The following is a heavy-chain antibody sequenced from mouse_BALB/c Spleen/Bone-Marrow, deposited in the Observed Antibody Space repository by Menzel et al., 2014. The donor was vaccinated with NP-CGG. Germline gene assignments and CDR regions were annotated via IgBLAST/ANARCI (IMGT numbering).Heavy chain of an antibody. CDR3: ASNGL. V-gene: IGHV5-6-5*01. CDR2: ISDSGST. CDR1: GFSLSSFA. Sequence: LEESGGRLVTPGTPLTLTCTVSGFSLSSFAMAWVRQAPGKGLEWIGIISDSGSTDYASWAKGRFTISKTSTTVDLKLTSPTTEDTATYFCASNGLWGQGTLVTVS. J-gene: IGHJ3*02.